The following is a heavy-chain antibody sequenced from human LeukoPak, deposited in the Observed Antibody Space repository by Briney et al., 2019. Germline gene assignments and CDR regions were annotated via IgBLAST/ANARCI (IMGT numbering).Heavy chain of an antibody. CDR3: ARVRYSTTGAFDI. V-gene: IGHV3-7*01. CDR2: IKQDGSEK. CDR1: GFTSSSYW. J-gene: IGHJ3*02. D-gene: IGHD5-12*01. Sequence: GGSLRLSCAASGFTSSSYWMSWVRRAPGKGLEWVANIKQDGSEKYFVDSVKGRFTISRDNAKNSLYLQMNSLRAEDTAVYYCARVRYSTTGAFDIWGQGTMVTVSS.